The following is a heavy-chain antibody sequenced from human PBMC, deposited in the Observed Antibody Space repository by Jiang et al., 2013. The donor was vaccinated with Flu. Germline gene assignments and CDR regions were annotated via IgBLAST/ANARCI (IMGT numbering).Heavy chain of an antibody. CDR3: ARTYTRRWLQLDD. CDR2: IDWDDDK. V-gene: IGHV2-70*01. J-gene: IGHJ4*02. Sequence: SLSTSGMCVSWIRQPPGKALEWLALIDWDDDKYYSTSLKTRLTISKDTSKNQVVLTMTNMDPVDTATYYCARTYTRRWLQLDDWGQGTLVTVSS. CDR1: SLSTSGMC. D-gene: IGHD5-24*01.